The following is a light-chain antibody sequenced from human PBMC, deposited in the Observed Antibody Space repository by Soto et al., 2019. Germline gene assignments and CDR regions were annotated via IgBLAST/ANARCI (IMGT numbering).Light chain of an antibody. Sequence: DIQMTQSPSSLSASVGDRVTVTCQASQDLSNDLNWYQQKPGKAPKLLIYGASNLETGVPSRFSGSGSGTDFTFTISSLQPEDLATDYCQQYYDLPYTFGQGTKLDIK. CDR2: GAS. CDR1: QDLSND. V-gene: IGKV1-33*01. J-gene: IGKJ2*01. CDR3: QQYYDLPYT.